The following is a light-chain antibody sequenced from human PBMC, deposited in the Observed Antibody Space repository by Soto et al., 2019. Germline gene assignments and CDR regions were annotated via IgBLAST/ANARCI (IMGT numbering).Light chain of an antibody. CDR2: AAS. V-gene: IGKV1-12*01. CDR3: QQANSFPLT. CDR1: QDISNY. Sequence: DIQMTQSPASLSASVVDRVTITCQASQDISNYLNWYQQKPGKAPKLLIYAASSLQSGVPSRFSGSGSGTDFTLTISSLQPEDFATYYCQQANSFPLTFGGGTKVDIK. J-gene: IGKJ4*01.